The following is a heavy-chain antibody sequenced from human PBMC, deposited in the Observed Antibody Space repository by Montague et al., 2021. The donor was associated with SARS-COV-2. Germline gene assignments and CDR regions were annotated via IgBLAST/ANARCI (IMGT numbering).Heavy chain of an antibody. J-gene: IGHJ5*02. V-gene: IGHV3-23*03. CDR3: AKVGDILTGYSLINLDA. Sequence: SLRLSCAASGFTFSNSPMSWLRQAPGKGLDWVSVIHSAGRGTYYADSVQGRFTISRDNLKNTVYLQMNSLRDVDTALYYCAKVGDILTGYSLINLDAWGQGTLVVVSS. D-gene: IGHD3-9*01. CDR2: IHSAGRGT. CDR1: GFTFSNSP.